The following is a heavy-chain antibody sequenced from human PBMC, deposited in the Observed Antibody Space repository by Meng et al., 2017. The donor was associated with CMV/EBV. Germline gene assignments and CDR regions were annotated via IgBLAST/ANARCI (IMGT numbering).Heavy chain of an antibody. CDR2: IKQDGSEK. CDR1: GFTFSSYW. V-gene: IGHV3-7*01. CDR3: ARSSGPRYFRH. Sequence: GESLKISCAASGFTFSSYWMSWVRQAPGKGLEWVANIKQDGSEKYYVDSVKGRFTISRDNAKNSLYLQMNSLRAEDTAVYYCARSSGPRYFRHWGQGTLVTVSS. J-gene: IGHJ1*01.